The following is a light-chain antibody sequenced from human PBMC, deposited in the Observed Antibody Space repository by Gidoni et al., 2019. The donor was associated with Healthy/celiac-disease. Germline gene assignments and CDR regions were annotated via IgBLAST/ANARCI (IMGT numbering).Light chain of an antibody. CDR1: PDISNY. CDR2: DAS. Sequence: DIQMTQSTSSLSASVGDRVTITCQASPDISNYLNWYQQKPGKAPKLLIYDASNLETGAPSRFSGSGSGTDFTFTISSLQPEDIATYYCQQYDNLPYTFGQGTKLEIK. V-gene: IGKV1-33*01. CDR3: QQYDNLPYT. J-gene: IGKJ2*01.